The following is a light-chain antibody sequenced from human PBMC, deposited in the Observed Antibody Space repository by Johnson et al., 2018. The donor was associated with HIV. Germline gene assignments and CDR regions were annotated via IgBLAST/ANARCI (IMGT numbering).Light chain of an antibody. CDR2: ENN. V-gene: IGLV1-51*02. Sequence: QSVLTQSPSVSAAPGQKVTISCSGSSSNIVNNYVSWYQQLPGTAPKLLIYENNKRPSGIPDRFSGSKSGTSATLGITGLQTGDEADYYCGTWDSSLSAHYVFGTGTKITVL. CDR1: SSNIVNNY. CDR3: GTWDSSLSAHYV. J-gene: IGLJ1*01.